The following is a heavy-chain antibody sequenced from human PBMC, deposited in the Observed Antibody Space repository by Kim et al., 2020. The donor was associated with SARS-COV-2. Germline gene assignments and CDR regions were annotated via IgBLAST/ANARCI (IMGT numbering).Heavy chain of an antibody. CDR1: GGSFSGYY. CDR2: INHSGST. CDR3: ARTPDILTGYYGEKDAFDI. J-gene: IGHJ3*02. D-gene: IGHD3-9*01. Sequence: SETLSLTCAVYGGSFSGYYWSWIRQPPGKGLEWIGEINHSGSTNYNPSLKSRVTISVDTSKNQFSLKLSSVTAADTAVYYCARTPDILTGYYGEKDAFDIWGQGTMVTVSS. V-gene: IGHV4-34*01.